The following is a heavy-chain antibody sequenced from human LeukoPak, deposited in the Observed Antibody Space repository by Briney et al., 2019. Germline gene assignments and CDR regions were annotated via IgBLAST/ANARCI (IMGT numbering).Heavy chain of an antibody. Sequence: LGTVSLTCTVSVGSISTYYWSSIREPPGKGRKWIGYMRYSGSANYNPSLRSRVTISIDTSKNQFYLKLSSVTAADTAVYHCARLVYDSRGYYYDYCCEGTLMTVAS. D-gene: IGHD3-22*01. V-gene: IGHV4-59*08. CDR3: ARLVYDSRGYYYDY. J-gene: IGHJ4*02. CDR1: VGSISTYY. CDR2: MRYSGSA.